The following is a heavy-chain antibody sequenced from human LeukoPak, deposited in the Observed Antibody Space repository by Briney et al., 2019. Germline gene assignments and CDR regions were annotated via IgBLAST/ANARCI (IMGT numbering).Heavy chain of an antibody. CDR2: IWDNGSDR. D-gene: IGHD1-26*01. CDR3: ARDVGATPIDY. Sequence: GTSLRLSCAASGFTFSTYGMHWVRQAPGKGLEWVAVIWDNGSDRSYADSVKGRFTISRDNAKNSLYLQMNSLRAEDTAVYYCARDVGATPIDYWGRGTLVTVSS. CDR1: GFTFSTYG. J-gene: IGHJ4*02. V-gene: IGHV3-33*01.